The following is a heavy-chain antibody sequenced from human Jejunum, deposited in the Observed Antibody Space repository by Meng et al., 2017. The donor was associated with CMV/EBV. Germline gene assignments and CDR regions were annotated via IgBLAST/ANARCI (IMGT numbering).Heavy chain of an antibody. D-gene: IGHD3/OR15-3a*01. CDR1: SW. V-gene: IGHV5-51*01. Sequence: SWIGWVRPMPGKGLEWMGLIYPGDWDTKSNPSFQGQVSISVDKSINTAYLQWSSLKASDTAIYYCARQHYDFWTGSYTGNSYFDYWGQGTLVTVSS. J-gene: IGHJ4*02. CDR2: IYPGDWDT. CDR3: ARQHYDFWTGSYTGNSYFDY.